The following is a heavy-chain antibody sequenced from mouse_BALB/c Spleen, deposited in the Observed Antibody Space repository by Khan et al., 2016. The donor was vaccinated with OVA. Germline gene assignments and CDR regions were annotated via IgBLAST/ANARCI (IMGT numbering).Heavy chain of an antibody. CDR3: TRLGLNNWFAY. J-gene: IGHJ3*01. CDR2: IDPFNGNT. CDR1: GYSFTTYY. V-gene: IGHV1-31*01. Sequence: EVQLQESGPELMKPGTSVNISCKASGYSFTTYYIHWVKQSHGKSLEWIGYIDPFNGNTNYNHKFKGKATLNVDKSSSTAYMHLSSLTSEDSAVFSCTRLGLNNWFAYWGQGTLVTVSA. D-gene: IGHD1-3*01.